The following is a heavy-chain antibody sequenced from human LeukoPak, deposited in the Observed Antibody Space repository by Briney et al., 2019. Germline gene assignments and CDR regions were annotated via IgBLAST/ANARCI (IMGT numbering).Heavy chain of an antibody. D-gene: IGHD3-10*01. CDR3: ATSSGGSKMVRGVVIITVNAFDI. J-gene: IGHJ3*02. Sequence: GGSLRLSCAASGFTFSSHAMSWVRQAPGKGLEWVSGISGSGGSTYYADSVKGRFTISRDNSKNTLYLQMNSLRAEDTAVYCFATSSGGSKMVRGVVIITVNAFDIWGQGTMVTVSS. CDR2: ISGSGGST. V-gene: IGHV3-23*01. CDR1: GFTFSSHA.